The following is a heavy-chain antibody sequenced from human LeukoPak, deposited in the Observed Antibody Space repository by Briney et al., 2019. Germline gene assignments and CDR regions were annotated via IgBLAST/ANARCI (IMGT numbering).Heavy chain of an antibody. D-gene: IGHD6-13*01. V-gene: IGHV3-23*01. Sequence: PGGSLRLSCAVSGFTFSSYAMSWVRQAPGKGLEWVSAISGSGGSTYYADSVKGRFTISRDNSKNTLYLQMNSLRAEDTAVYYCAKDGNGYSSSWHYYYYYMDVWGKGTTVTVSS. J-gene: IGHJ6*03. CDR3: AKDGNGYSSSWHYYYYYMDV. CDR1: GFTFSSYA. CDR2: ISGSGGST.